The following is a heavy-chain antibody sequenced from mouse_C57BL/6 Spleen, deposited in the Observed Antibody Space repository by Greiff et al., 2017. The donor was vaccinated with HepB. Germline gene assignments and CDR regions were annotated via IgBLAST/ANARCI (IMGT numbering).Heavy chain of an antibody. CDR3: ARGGTVVEDYFDY. CDR1: GFSLTSYG. V-gene: IGHV2-2*01. D-gene: IGHD1-1*01. CDR2: IWSGGST. Sequence: VQLQQSGPGLVQPSQSLSITCTVSGFSLTSYGVHWVRQSPGKGLEWLGVIWSGGSTDYNAAFISRLSTSKDNSRSQVFFKMNSLQADATAIYYCARGGTVVEDYFDYWGQGTTLTVSS. J-gene: IGHJ2*01.